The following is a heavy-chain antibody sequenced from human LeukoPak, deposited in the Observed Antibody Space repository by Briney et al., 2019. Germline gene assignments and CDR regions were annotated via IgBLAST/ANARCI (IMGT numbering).Heavy chain of an antibody. D-gene: IGHD2-15*01. V-gene: IGHV1-46*01. CDR1: GYTFTSYY. CDR2: INPSGGST. J-gene: IGHJ5*02. CDR3: ARDVVVVAATDETGWFDP. Sequence: ASVKVSCKAPGYTFTSYYMHWVRQAPGQGLEWMGIINPSGGSTSYAQKFQGRVTMTRDMSTSTVYMELSSLRSEDTAVYYCARDVVVVAATDETGWFDPWGQGTLVTVSS.